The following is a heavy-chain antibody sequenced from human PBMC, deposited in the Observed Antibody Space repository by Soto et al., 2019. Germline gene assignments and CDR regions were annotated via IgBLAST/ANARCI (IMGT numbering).Heavy chain of an antibody. CDR3: ARGLTLGYCRGASCYIWFDP. D-gene: IGHD2-15*01. Sequence: SETLSLTCGVYGGSFSGYYWSWIRQPPGRGLEWIGEINHSGSTNYNPSLKSRVTISVDTSKNQFSLKLSSVTAADTAVYYCARGLTLGYCRGASCYIWFDPWGQGTRVTV. CDR1: GGSFSGYY. V-gene: IGHV4-34*01. CDR2: INHSGST. J-gene: IGHJ5*02.